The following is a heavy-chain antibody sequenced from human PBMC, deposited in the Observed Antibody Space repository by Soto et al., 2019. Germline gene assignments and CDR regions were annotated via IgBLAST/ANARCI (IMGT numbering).Heavy chain of an antibody. V-gene: IGHV5-51*01. J-gene: IGHJ4*02. CDR2: IYPGDSDT. CDR3: ARHSGGSGYYRAPLDY. Sequence: GESLKISCKGSGYNFTSYWIGWVRQMPGKGLEWMGIIYPGDSDTRYSPSFQGQVTISADKSISTAYLQWSSLKASDTAMYYCARHSGGSGYYRAPLDYWGQGTLVTVSS. CDR1: GYNFTSYW. D-gene: IGHD3-3*01.